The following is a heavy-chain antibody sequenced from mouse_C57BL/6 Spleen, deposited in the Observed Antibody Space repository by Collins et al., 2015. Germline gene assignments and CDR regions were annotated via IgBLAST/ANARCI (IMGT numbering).Heavy chain of an antibody. D-gene: IGHD1-1*01. V-gene: IGHV1-61*01. CDR3: ARGHYYYGSSYHFDY. Sequence: QVQLQQPGAELVRPGSSVKLSCKASGYAFTSYWMDWVKQRPGQGLEWIGNIYPSDSETHYNQKFKDKATLTVDKSSSTAYMQLSSLTSEDSAVYYCARGHYYYGSSYHFDYWGQGTTLTVSS. J-gene: IGHJ2*01. CDR2: IYPSDSET. CDR1: GYAFTSYW.